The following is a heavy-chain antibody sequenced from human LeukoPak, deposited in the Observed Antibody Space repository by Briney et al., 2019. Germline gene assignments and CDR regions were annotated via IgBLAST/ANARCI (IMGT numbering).Heavy chain of an antibody. CDR1: GFTFSDYY. V-gene: IGHV3-11*04. J-gene: IGHJ4*02. CDR2: ISSGGSTI. Sequence: GGSLRFSCAASGFTFSDYYMSWIRQAPGKGLEWVSYISSGGSTIYYADSVKGRFTISRDNAKNSLYLQMNSLRAEDTAVYYCASDSSSWYYFDYWGQGTLVTVSS. CDR3: ASDSSSWYYFDY. D-gene: IGHD6-13*01.